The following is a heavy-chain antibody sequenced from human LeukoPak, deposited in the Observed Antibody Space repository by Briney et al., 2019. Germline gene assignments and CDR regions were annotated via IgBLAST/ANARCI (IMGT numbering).Heavy chain of an antibody. Sequence: SETLSLTCDVSGGSFRSYWWGWVRQPAGKGLEWLGRIYSTASTRFNPSLNSRLTLSIDTSTNQFSLKLTSVTAADTAVYFCARQGYTVSYYFLDYWSQGTLVTVSS. J-gene: IGHJ4*02. V-gene: IGHV4-4*07. CDR1: GGSFRSYW. CDR3: ARQGYTVSYYFLDY. CDR2: IYSTAST. D-gene: IGHD1-26*01.